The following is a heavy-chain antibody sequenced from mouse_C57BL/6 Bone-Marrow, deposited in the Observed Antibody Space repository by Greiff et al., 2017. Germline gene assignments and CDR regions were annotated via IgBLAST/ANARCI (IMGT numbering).Heavy chain of an antibody. CDR2: INPGSGGT. Sequence: VMLVESGAELVRPGTSVKVSCKASGYAFTNYLIEWVKQRPGQGLEWIGVINPGSGGTNYNEKFKGKATLTADKSSSTAYMQLSSLTSEDSAVYFCTRYPDYWGQGTTLTVSS. CDR1: GYAFTNYL. J-gene: IGHJ2*01. V-gene: IGHV1-54*01. CDR3: TRYPDY.